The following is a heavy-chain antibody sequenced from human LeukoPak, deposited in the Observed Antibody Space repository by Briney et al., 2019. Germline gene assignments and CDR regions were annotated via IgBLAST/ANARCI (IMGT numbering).Heavy chain of an antibody. CDR1: GGSISSYY. V-gene: IGHV4-59*01. CDR2: IYCSGST. J-gene: IGHJ5*02. CDR3: ARETYYYDSSGYYPGLRFDP. Sequence: SETLSLTCTVSGGSISSYYWSWIRQPPGKGLEWIGYIYCSGSTNYNPSLKSRVTISVDTSKNQFSLKLSSVTAADTAVYYCARETYYYDSSGYYPGLRFDPWGQGTLVTVSS. D-gene: IGHD3-22*01.